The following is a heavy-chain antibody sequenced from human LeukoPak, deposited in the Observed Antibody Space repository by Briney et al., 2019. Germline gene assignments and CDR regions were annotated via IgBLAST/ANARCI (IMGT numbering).Heavy chain of an antibody. CDR1: GGSISSDDYY. Sequence: SQTLSLTXTVSGGSISSDDYYWSWIRQPPGKGLEWIGNIYYSGRTLYNPSLKSRLTISLDTAKNHFSLNLTSVTAADTAVYYCAREATAGTGAFDYWGQGALVTVSS. J-gene: IGHJ4*02. D-gene: IGHD6-13*01. V-gene: IGHV4-30-4*08. CDR3: AREATAGTGAFDY. CDR2: IYYSGRT.